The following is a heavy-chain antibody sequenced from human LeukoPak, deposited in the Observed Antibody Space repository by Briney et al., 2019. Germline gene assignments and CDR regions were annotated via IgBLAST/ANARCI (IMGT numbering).Heavy chain of an antibody. CDR1: GFTFSDYW. D-gene: IGHD1-14*01. V-gene: IGHV3-74*01. CDR3: ARSNQADDY. J-gene: IGHJ4*02. CDR2: INSGGSRT. Sequence: GGSLRLSCAASGFTFSDYWMHWVRQVPGKGLVWVSRINSGGSRTTYADSVKGRFTISRDNAKNTLYLQMDSLRAENTGVYYCARSNQADDYWGQGTLVTVSS.